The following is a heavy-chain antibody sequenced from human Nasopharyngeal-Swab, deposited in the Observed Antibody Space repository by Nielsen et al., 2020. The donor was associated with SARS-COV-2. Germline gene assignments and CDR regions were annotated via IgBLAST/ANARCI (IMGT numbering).Heavy chain of an antibody. CDR3: AKDRGGRSLDS. CDR2: VSYDGTNT. D-gene: IGHD3-16*01. J-gene: IGHJ4*02. CDR1: GRKVTSYA. V-gene: IGHV3-30-3*02. Sequence: GGNERSYWEARGRKVTSYAVNCVRQPPGKGLEWVAVVSYDGTNTFYADSVKGRFAISRDNSKSTVSLQMNSLRSEDTAVYYCAKDRGGRSLDSWGQGTLVTVSS.